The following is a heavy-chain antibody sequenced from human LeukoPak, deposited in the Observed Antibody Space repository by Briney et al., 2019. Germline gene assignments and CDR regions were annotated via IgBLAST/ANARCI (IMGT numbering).Heavy chain of an antibody. CDR1: GGSISSYY. D-gene: IGHD4-23*01. J-gene: IGHJ5*02. CDR3: ARDSDSRYGGWFDP. V-gene: IGHV4-4*07. Sequence: TTSETLSLTCTVSGGSISSYYWSWIRQPPGKGLEWIGRIHTSGRTNYNPSLKSRVTISVDTSKNQFSLKLSSVTAADTAVYYCARDSDSRYGGWFDPWGQGTPVTVSS. CDR2: IHTSGRT.